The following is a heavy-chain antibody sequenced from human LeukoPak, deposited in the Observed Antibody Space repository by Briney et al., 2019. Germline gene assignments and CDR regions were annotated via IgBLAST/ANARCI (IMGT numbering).Heavy chain of an antibody. CDR2: IYTSGST. V-gene: IGHV4-61*02. Sequence: PSETLSLTCTVSGGSMSSNSYYWSWIRQPAGKGLEWIGRIYTSGSTNYNPSLKSRVTISVDTSKNQFSLKLSSVTAADTAVYYCARDQYYYDRSGYYAFDIWGQGTMVTVSS. CDR1: GGSMSSNSYY. J-gene: IGHJ3*02. CDR3: ARDQYYYDRSGYYAFDI. D-gene: IGHD3-22*01.